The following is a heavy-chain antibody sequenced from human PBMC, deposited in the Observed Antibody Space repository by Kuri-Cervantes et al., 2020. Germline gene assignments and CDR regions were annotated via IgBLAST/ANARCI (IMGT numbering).Heavy chain of an antibody. V-gene: IGHV3-74*01. J-gene: IGHJ6*03. CDR2: IKSDGSIT. D-gene: IGHD3-3*01. Sequence: GESLKISCAASGFIFSNYWMHWVRQAPGKGLVWVSRIKSDGSITNYADSVKGRFTISRDNAKNSLYLQMNSLKAEDTAVYYCARGPRYDFWSGYSAPVYYYYYMDVWGKGTTVTVSS. CDR1: GFIFSNYW. CDR3: ARGPRYDFWSGYSAPVYYYYYMDV.